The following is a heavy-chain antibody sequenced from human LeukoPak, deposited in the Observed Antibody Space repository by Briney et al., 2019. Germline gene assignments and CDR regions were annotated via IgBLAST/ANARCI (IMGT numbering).Heavy chain of an antibody. D-gene: IGHD1-26*01. CDR2: ISAQTGER. J-gene: IGHJ4*02. CDR1: GYNCKTSG. V-gene: IGHV1-18*04. Sequence: GASVKVSCKTSGYNCKTSGITWVRQAPGQGLEWMGWISAQTGERHYAEKLQGRVTMTTDTSRSTGYMELKSLTSDDTAVYYCAREVWSRDIGSLFDYWGQGTLVIVSS. CDR3: AREVWSRDIGSLFDY.